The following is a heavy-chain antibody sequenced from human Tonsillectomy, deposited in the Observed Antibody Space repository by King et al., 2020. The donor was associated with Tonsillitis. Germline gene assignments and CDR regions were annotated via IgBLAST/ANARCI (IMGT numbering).Heavy chain of an antibody. V-gene: IGHV4-30-4*07. CDR1: GGSISSGGYS. CDR2: IYYSGST. Sequence: VQLQESGPGLVKPSQTLSLTCAVSGGSISSGGYSWSWIRQPPGKGLEWIGYIYYSGSTYYNPSLKSRVTISVDTSKNQFSLKLSSVTAADTAVYYCAREGYGSDWPDAFDIWGQGTMVTVSS. J-gene: IGHJ3*02. D-gene: IGHD2-15*01. CDR3: AREGYGSDWPDAFDI.